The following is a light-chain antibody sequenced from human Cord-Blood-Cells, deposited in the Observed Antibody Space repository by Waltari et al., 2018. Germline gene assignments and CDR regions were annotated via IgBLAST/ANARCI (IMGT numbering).Light chain of an antibody. V-gene: IGLV2-14*01. CDR2: DVS. J-gene: IGLJ1*01. Sequence: QSALTQPASVPGPPGQSITIPCPGPSSAVGGYNYVYWYQQHPGKAPKLMIYDVSNRPSGVSNRFSGSKSGNTASLTISGLQAEDEADYYCSSYTSSSTLVFGTGTKVTVL. CDR3: SSYTSSSTLV. CDR1: SSAVGGYNY.